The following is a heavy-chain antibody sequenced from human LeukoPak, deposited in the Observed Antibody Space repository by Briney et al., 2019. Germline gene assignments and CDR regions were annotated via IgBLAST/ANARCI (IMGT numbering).Heavy chain of an antibody. D-gene: IGHD5-18*01. CDR2: ISSSSAYI. CDR3: PRARGYSYGYFDY. V-gene: IGHV3-21*04. Sequence: GGSLRLSCAASGFTFSTYSMNWVRQAPGKGLEWVSSISSSSAYIYYADSVKGRFTISRDNAKNSLYLQMNSLRAEDTAVYYCPRARGYSYGYFDYWGQGTLVTVSS. CDR1: GFTFSTYS. J-gene: IGHJ4*02.